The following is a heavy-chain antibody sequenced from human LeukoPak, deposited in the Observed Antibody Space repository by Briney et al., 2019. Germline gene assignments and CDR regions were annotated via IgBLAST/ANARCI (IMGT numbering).Heavy chain of an antibody. Sequence: GGSLRLSCAASGFPFTVYPTHWVRQAPGKGLEWVSVSSSDETYKFYADSVRGRFTISRDNSKNRLYLQMSDLRAEDTAVYYCARDDYGGNSFDYWGQGTLVTVSS. CDR2: SSSDETYK. V-gene: IGHV3-30-3*01. J-gene: IGHJ4*02. D-gene: IGHD4-23*01. CDR3: ARDDYGGNSFDY. CDR1: GFPFTVYP.